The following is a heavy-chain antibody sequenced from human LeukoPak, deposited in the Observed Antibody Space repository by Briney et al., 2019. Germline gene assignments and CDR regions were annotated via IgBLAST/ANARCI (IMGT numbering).Heavy chain of an antibody. CDR2: ISGSGGST. V-gene: IGHV3-23*01. CDR1: GFTFSSYA. J-gene: IGHJ3*02. Sequence: GRSLRLSCAASGFTFSSYAMSWVRQAPGKGLEWVSAISGSGGSTYYADSVRGRFTISRDNSKNTLYLQMNSLRAEDTAVYYCAKVSAATDAFDIWGQGTMVTVSS. D-gene: IGHD2-15*01. CDR3: AKVSAATDAFDI.